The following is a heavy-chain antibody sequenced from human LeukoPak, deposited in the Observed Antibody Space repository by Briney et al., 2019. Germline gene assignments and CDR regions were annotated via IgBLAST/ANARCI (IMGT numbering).Heavy chain of an antibody. CDR2: IYTSGST. Sequence: SETLSLTCTVSGGSISSYYWSWIRQPAGKGLEWIGRIYTSGSTNYNPSLKSRVTMSVDTSKNQFSLKLSSVTAADTAVYYCARHLSYYDILTGPPYWYFDLWGRGTLVTVSS. CDR3: ARHLSYYDILTGPPYWYFDL. J-gene: IGHJ2*01. D-gene: IGHD3-9*01. V-gene: IGHV4-4*07. CDR1: GGSISSYY.